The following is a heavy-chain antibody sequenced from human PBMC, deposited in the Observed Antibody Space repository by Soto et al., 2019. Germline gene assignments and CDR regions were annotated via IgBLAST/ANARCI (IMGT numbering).Heavy chain of an antibody. Sequence: QITLKESGPTLVKPTQTLTLTCTFSGFSLRNSGVGVGWIRQPPGKALEWLALIYWDDDKRYSPSLKSTLTTXKXXSTSQVVLTMPNMDPVDTATYYCAHLTTGGFYFDYWGQATMVTVSS. J-gene: IGHJ4*02. D-gene: IGHD4-17*01. CDR2: IYWDDDK. CDR3: AHLTTGGFYFDY. CDR1: GFSLRNSGVG. V-gene: IGHV2-5*02.